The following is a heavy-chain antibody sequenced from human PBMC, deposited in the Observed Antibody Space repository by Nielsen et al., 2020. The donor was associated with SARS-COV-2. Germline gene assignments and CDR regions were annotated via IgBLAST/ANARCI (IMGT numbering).Heavy chain of an antibody. CDR3: ARGNCSGTTCYGLDY. J-gene: IGHJ4*02. Sequence: SVKVSCKASGGTFSTYPITWVRQAPGQGLEWMGGIIPIFGTANYAQKFQGRVTITADKSTSTAYMEVTSLRADDTAVYFCARGNCSGTTCYGLDYWGQGTLVSVSS. V-gene: IGHV1-69*06. CDR2: IIPIFGTA. D-gene: IGHD2-15*01. CDR1: GGTFSTYP.